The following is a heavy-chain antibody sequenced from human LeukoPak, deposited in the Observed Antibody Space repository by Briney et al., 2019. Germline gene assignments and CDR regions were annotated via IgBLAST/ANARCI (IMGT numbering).Heavy chain of an antibody. CDR1: GGSTSSYY. J-gene: IGHJ3*02. D-gene: IGHD4-23*01. CDR2: IYYSGST. V-gene: IGHV4-59*01. CDR3: ARVVTPPGGRHDAFDI. Sequence: SETLSLTCTVSGGSTSSYYWSWIRQPPGKGLEWIGYIYYSGSTNYNPSLKSRVTISVDTSKNQFSLKLSSVTAADTAVYYCARVVTPPGGRHDAFDIWGQGTMVTVSS.